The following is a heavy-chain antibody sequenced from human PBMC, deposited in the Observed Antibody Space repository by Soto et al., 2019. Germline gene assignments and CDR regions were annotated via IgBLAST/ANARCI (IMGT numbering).Heavy chain of an antibody. D-gene: IGHD2-15*01. CDR2: ISGSGGST. J-gene: IGHJ5*02. CDR1: GFTFSSYA. CDR3: AKAKDIVVVVAATRFDP. V-gene: IGHV3-23*01. Sequence: EVQLLESGGGLVQPGGSLRLSCAASGFTFSSYAMSWVRQAPGKGLEWVSAISGSGGSTYYADSVKGRFTISRDNSKKTLYLQMTSLRAEDTAVYYCAKAKDIVVVVAATRFDPWGQGTLVTVSS.